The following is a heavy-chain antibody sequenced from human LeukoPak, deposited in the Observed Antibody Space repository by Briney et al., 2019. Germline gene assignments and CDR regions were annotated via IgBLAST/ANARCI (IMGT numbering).Heavy chain of an antibody. CDR2: INPNSGGT. D-gene: IGHD2-15*01. CDR3: ARGYCTGGSCSGAWFDP. V-gene: IGHV1-2*02. Sequence: ASVKVSCKASGYTFTGYHIHWVRQAPGQGLEWMGWINPNSGGTNYAQKFQGRATMTRDTSISTAYIELNSLRSDDTAVYYCARGYCTGGSCSGAWFDPWGQGTLVTVSS. J-gene: IGHJ5*02. CDR1: GYTFTGYH.